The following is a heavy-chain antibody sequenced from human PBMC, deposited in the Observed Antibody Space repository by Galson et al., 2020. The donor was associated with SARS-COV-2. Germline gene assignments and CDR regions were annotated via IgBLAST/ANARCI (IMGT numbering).Heavy chain of an antibody. Sequence: ASVKVSCRASGYTLTSSGINWLRQAPGQGLEWLGWISPNNGNTNYARNFRARLTMTTDTPTNTAYMELRSLQSDDTAIYYCARGTMARGANPDYWGQGTLVTVSS. CDR2: ISPNNGNT. V-gene: IGHV1-18*01. CDR3: ARGTMARGANPDY. D-gene: IGHD3-10*01. CDR1: GYTLTSSG. J-gene: IGHJ4*02.